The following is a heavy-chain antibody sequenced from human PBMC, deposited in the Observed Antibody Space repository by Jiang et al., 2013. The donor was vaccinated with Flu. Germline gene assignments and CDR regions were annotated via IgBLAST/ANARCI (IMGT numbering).Heavy chain of an antibody. J-gene: IGHJ3*02. D-gene: IGHD2-8*01. CDR1: A. V-gene: IGHV2-5*02. Sequence: AVGWIRQPPGKALEWLALVYWDDDNRLSPSLKNRLTISKDTFKNQVVLSVTTMDPADTATYYCALAHGPDAFNIWGQGTMVTVSS. CDR3: ALAHGPDAFNI. CDR2: VYWDDDN.